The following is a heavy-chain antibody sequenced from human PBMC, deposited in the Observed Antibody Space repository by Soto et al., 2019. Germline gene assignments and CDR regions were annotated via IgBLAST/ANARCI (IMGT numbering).Heavy chain of an antibody. CDR2: IGSSGGSA. D-gene: IGHD3-9*01. J-gene: IGHJ4*02. CDR1: GLTFSSFA. CDR3: AKGPAIRAFDY. Sequence: VGSLRLSCAASGLTFSSFAMSWVRQAPGKGLEWVSVIGSSGGSAYYADSVKGRFTISRDNSKNTLYLQMNSLRAEDTAVYYCAKGPAIRAFDYWGQGTLVTVSS. V-gene: IGHV3-23*01.